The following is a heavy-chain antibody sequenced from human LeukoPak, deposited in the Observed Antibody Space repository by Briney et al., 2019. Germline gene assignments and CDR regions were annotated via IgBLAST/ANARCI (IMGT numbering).Heavy chain of an antibody. CDR1: GFTFSSYS. CDR3: ARGLGDYVAFDV. V-gene: IGHV3-21*01. CDR2: ISGGGSYI. D-gene: IGHD4-17*01. J-gene: IGHJ3*01. Sequence: PGGSLRLSCSVSGFTFSSYSMNWVRQAPGKGLQWVSSISGGGSYIFYADSVEGRFSVSRDNAKNSVFLQMNSLRAEDTAVYYCARGLGDYVAFDVWGHGTRVTVAS.